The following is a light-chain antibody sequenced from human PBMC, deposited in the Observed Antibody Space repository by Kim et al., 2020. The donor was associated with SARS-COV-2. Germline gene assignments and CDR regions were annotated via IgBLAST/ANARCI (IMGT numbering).Light chain of an antibody. J-gene: IGKJ2*01. CDR2: DAS. CDR3: QQYNDWPPGDT. V-gene: IGKV3-15*01. CDR1: QSVSSN. Sequence: EIVMTQSPATLSVSPGERATLSCRASQSVSSNLAWYQLKPGQAPRLLIYDASTRATGTPARFSGSGSGTEFTLTISSLQSEDFAIYYCQQYNDWPPGDTFGQGAKREI.